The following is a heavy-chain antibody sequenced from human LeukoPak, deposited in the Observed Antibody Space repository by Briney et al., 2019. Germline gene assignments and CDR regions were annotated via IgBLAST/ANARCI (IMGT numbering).Heavy chain of an antibody. V-gene: IGHV1-46*01. CDR3: ARDNSIGGRGWWFDP. J-gene: IGHJ5*02. Sequence: ASVKVSCKASGYTFTSYYMHWVRQAPGQGLEWMGIINPSGGSTIYAERFQGRIIMTRDMSTTTDYMELSSLRSEDTAVYYCARDNSIGGRGWWFDPWGQGTLVTVSS. D-gene: IGHD4-23*01. CDR2: INPSGGST. CDR1: GYTFTSYY.